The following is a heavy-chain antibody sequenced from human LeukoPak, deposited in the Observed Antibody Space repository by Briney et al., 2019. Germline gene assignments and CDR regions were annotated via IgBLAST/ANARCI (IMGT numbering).Heavy chain of an antibody. J-gene: IGHJ4*02. D-gene: IGHD6-13*01. CDR2: ISGSGGST. CDR1: GFTFSSYA. V-gene: IGHV3-23*01. CDR3: AKDWDGSRWLYFDY. Sequence: GGSLRLSCAASGFTFSSYAMSWVRQAPGKGLEWVSAISGSGGSTYYADSVKGRFTISRDNSKNTLYLQMNSLRVEDTAVYYCAKDWDGSRWLYFDYWGQGTLVTVSS.